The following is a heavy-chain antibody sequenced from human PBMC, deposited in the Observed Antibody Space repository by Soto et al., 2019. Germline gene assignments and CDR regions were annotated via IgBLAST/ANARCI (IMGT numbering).Heavy chain of an antibody. CDR2: IYYSGST. CDR1: GGAISSYY. Sequence: SETLSLTCTVSGGAISSYYWSWIRQPPGKGLEWIGYIYYSGSTNYNPSLKSRVTISTDTSKNQISLKLSSVTAADTAVYYCARARMTTVTDLDYWGQGTLVTVSS. J-gene: IGHJ4*02. CDR3: ARARMTTVTDLDY. D-gene: IGHD4-17*01. V-gene: IGHV4-59*01.